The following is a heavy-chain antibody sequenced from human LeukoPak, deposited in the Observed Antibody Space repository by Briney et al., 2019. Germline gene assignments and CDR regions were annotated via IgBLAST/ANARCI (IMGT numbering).Heavy chain of an antibody. CDR2: IWSDGSNK. V-gene: IGHV3-33*01. CDR3: ARDYGSGWHYFDY. D-gene: IGHD6-19*01. J-gene: IGHJ4*02. CDR1: GFPFSTYG. Sequence: PGRSLRLSCAASGFPFSTYGMHWVRQAPGKGLEWVAVIWSDGSNKYYADSVKGRFTISRDNSKNTLYLQMNSLRAEDTAVYYCARDYGSGWHYFDYWGQGTLVTVSS.